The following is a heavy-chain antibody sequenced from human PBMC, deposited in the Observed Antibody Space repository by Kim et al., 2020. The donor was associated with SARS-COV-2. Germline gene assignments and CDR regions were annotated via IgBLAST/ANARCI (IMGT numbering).Heavy chain of an antibody. V-gene: IGHV5-51*01. J-gene: IGHJ4*02. CDR3: VTDGYHY. CDR2: IYPDDSYI. D-gene: IGHD3-22*01. CDR1: GYSFTNYW. Sequence: GESLKISCKGSGYSFTNYWIGWVRQMPGKGMEWMGIIYPDDSYILINPSFQGHVNISVDKSINTAYLQWSGLMASDTGVYYCVTDGYHYWGQGTLVIVSS.